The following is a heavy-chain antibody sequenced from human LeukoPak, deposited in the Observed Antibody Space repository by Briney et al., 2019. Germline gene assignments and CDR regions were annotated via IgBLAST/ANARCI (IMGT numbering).Heavy chain of an antibody. D-gene: IGHD2-2*01. CDR2: INHSGST. Sequence: SETLSLTCAVYGGSFSGYYWSWIRQPPGKGLEWIGEINHSGSTNYNPSLKSRVTISVDTSKNQFSLKLSSVTAADTAVYYCARSRRRGSSTILYYFDYWGQGTLVTVSS. J-gene: IGHJ4*02. V-gene: IGHV4-34*01. CDR1: GGSFSGYY. CDR3: ARSRRRGSSTILYYFDY.